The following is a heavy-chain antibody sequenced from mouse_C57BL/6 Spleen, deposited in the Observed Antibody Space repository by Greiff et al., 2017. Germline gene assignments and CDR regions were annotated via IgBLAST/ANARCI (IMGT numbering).Heavy chain of an antibody. V-gene: IGHV1-55*01. Sequence: QVQLQQPGAELVKPGASVKMSCKASGYTFTSYWITWVKQRPGQGLEWIGDIYPGSGSTNYNEKFKSKATLTVDTSSSTAYMQLSSLTSEDSAVYYCASEIGYYGSSLDYWGQGTTLTVSS. J-gene: IGHJ2*01. CDR2: IYPGSGST. CDR3: ASEIGYYGSSLDY. D-gene: IGHD1-1*01. CDR1: GYTFTSYW.